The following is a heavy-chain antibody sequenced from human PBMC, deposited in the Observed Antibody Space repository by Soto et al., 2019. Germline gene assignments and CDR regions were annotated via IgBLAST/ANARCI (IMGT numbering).Heavy chain of an antibody. CDR3: ARYVTTDFDY. CDR2: IYYSGST. D-gene: IGHD1-1*01. CDR1: GGSISSGDPY. Sequence: PSETLSLTCTVSGGSISSGDPYWSWIRQHLGKGLEWIGYIYYSGSTYYNPSLKSRVTISLDTSKNQFSLNLTSVTAADTAVYYCARYVTTDFDYWGQGTLVTVSS. V-gene: IGHV4-31*03. J-gene: IGHJ4*02.